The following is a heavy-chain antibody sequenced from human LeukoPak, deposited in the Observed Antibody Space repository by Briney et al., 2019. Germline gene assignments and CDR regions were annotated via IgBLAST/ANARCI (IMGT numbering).Heavy chain of an antibody. CDR1: GFTFDDYA. CDR3: AKDRYYGSGREGYYFDY. Sequence: GRSLRLSCAASGFTFDDYAMHWVRQAQGKGLEWVSGISWNSGSIGYADSVKGRFTISRDNAKNSLYLQMNSLRAEDTALYYCAKDRYYGSGREGYYFDYWGQGTLVTVSS. D-gene: IGHD3-10*01. J-gene: IGHJ4*02. V-gene: IGHV3-9*01. CDR2: ISWNSGSI.